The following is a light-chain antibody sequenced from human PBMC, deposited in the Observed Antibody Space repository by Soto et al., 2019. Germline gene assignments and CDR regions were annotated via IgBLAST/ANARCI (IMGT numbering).Light chain of an antibody. J-gene: IGKJ1*01. CDR2: GAS. CDR1: ETVASNY. Sequence: EIVLTQSPGTLSLSPGERATLSCRASETVASNYLAWYQHKPGLAPRLLFFGASNRATGIPDRFSGSGSGTDFTLTISRLEPEDFAVYYCHQYGRSPWTLGQGTKVHIK. V-gene: IGKV3-20*01. CDR3: HQYGRSPWT.